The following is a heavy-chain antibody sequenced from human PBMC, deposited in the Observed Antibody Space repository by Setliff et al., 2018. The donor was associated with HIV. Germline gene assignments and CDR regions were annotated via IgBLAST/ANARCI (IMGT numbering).Heavy chain of an antibody. D-gene: IGHD1-7*01. Sequence: SETLSLTCTVSGGSISDYYWTWIRQTPGKGLEWIGYIFTSGSTNYNPSLKSRVTISIDKPKNQFSLRLTSVTAADTAVYYCARKGNWNYPYDYWGQGTLVTV. CDR1: GGSISDYY. CDR3: ARKGNWNYPYDY. CDR2: IFTSGST. V-gene: IGHV4-4*09. J-gene: IGHJ4*02.